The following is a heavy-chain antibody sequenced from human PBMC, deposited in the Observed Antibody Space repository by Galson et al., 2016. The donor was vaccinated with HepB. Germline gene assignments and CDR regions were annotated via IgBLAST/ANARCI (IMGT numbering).Heavy chain of an antibody. Sequence: SVKVSCKAPGYAFTNYAMHWVRQAPGQRLEWMGWINPGNGDTKYSQKFQGRVTISRDTSASTAYMELSSLISEDTAVYYCAREGSCYTLDYWGQGTLVTVSS. V-gene: IGHV1-3*01. CDR2: INPGNGDT. CDR3: AREGSCYTLDY. CDR1: GYAFTNYA. J-gene: IGHJ4*02. D-gene: IGHD2-2*02.